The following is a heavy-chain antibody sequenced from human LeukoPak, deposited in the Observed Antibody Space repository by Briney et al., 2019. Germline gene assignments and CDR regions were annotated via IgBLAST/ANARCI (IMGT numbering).Heavy chain of an antibody. CDR3: ARDRISSGWPYYFDY. V-gene: IGHV1-69*04. J-gene: IGHJ4*02. CDR1: GGTFSSYA. D-gene: IGHD6-19*01. Sequence: SVKVSCKASGGTFSSYAISWVRQAPGQGLEWVGRIIPILGIANYAQKFQGRVTITADRSTSTAYMELSSLRSEDTAVYYCARDRISSGWPYYFDYWGQGTLVTVSS. CDR2: IIPILGIA.